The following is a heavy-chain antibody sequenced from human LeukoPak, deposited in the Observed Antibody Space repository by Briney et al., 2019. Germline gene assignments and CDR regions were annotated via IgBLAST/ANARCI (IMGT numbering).Heavy chain of an antibody. CDR2: IKSKTDGGTT. Sequence: PGGSLRLSCAASGFTFSNAWMSWVRRAPGKGLEWVGRIKSKTDGGTTDYAAPVKGRFTISRDDSKNTLYLQMNSLKTEDTAVYYCTTYGSYGSDAFDIWGQGTMVTVSS. J-gene: IGHJ3*02. V-gene: IGHV3-15*01. CDR3: TTYGSYGSDAFDI. D-gene: IGHD5-18*01. CDR1: GFTFSNAW.